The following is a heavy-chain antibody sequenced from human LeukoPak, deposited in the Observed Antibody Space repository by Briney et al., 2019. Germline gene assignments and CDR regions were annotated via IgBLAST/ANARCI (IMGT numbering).Heavy chain of an antibody. V-gene: IGHV1-46*01. CDR2: INPSGGST. CDR3: ARDPKYSYGFYLPFDY. J-gene: IGHJ4*02. D-gene: IGHD5-18*01. CDR1: GYTFTSYY. Sequence: ASVKVSCKASGYTFTSYYMHWVRQAPGQGLEWMGIINPSGGSTSYAQKFQGRVTMTRDMSTSTVYMELSSLRSEDTAVYYCARDPKYSYGFYLPFDYWGQGTLVTVSS.